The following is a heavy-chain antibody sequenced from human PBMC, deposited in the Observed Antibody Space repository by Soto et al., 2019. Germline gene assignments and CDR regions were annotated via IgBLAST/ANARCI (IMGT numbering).Heavy chain of an antibody. CDR2: ISNIGVT. V-gene: IGHV4-61*01. CDR1: GGSISSINNHFSNHY. Sequence: QVQLQESGPGLVKPSETLSLTCTVSGGSISSINNHFSNHYCSWIRLSPGKGLEWIGYISNIGVTRYNPSLKRRVSISVHTSKNQFSLKLTSVTAADTAVYFCTTQGFGGLHGLVDGWGQGTTVTVSS. CDR3: TTQGFGGLHGLVDG. D-gene: IGHD3-10*01. J-gene: IGHJ6*02.